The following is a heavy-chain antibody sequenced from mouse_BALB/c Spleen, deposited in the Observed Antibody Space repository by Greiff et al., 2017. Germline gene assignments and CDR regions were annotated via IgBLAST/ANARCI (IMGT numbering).Heavy chain of an antibody. J-gene: IGHJ3*01. D-gene: IGHD2-1*01. V-gene: IGHV1-14*01. Sequence: EVKLVESGDDLVKPGASVKLSCKASGYTFTSYVMHWVKQKPGQGLEWIGYINPYNDGTKYNEKFKGKATLTSDKSSSTAYMELSSLTSEDSAVYYCARKDYGNPWFAYWGQGTLVTVSA. CDR1: GYTFTSYV. CDR2: INPYNDGT. CDR3: ARKDYGNPWFAY.